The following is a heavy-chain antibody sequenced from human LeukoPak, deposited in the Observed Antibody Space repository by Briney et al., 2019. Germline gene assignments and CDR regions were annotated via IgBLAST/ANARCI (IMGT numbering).Heavy chain of an antibody. J-gene: IGHJ3*02. D-gene: IGHD3-3*01. Sequence: GASVKVSCKASGYTFTDYFMNWVRQAPGQGVEWMGWINPKSGGTVYAQKFQGRVTMTRDTSSSTAYMELSRLRFDDTVVYYCARGPRISIFGVVMANDAFDIWGQGTMVTVSS. CDR2: INPKSGGT. CDR1: GYTFTDYF. CDR3: ARGPRISIFGVVMANDAFDI. V-gene: IGHV1-2*02.